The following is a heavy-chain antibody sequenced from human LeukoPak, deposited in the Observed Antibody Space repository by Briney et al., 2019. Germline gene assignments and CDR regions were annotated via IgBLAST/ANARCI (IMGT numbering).Heavy chain of an antibody. CDR2: IGKTGRDM. V-gene: IGHV3-21*01. CDR1: GFSFSTST. D-gene: IGHD1-14*01. CDR3: VRGDNRDY. J-gene: IGHJ4*02. Sequence: PGGSLRLSCAASGFSFSTSTMNWVRQAPGKGLEWISSIGKTGRDMYYANSVRGRFTISRDNAKNSLFLVMGSLRVEDTSVYYCVRGDNRDYWGQGTLVTVSS.